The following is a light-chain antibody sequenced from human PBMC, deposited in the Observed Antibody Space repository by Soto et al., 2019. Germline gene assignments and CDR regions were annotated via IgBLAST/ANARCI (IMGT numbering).Light chain of an antibody. CDR2: AAS. V-gene: IGKV1-27*01. Sequence: DIQLTQSPSSLSASVGDRVTITCRASQGIGNYLAWYQQKSGKVPKLLIYAASTLQSGVPSRFSGSRSGTEFTLTISSLQSEDFAVYYCQQYNNWPTWTFGQGTKVDIK. CDR3: QQYNNWPTWT. CDR1: QGIGNY. J-gene: IGKJ1*01.